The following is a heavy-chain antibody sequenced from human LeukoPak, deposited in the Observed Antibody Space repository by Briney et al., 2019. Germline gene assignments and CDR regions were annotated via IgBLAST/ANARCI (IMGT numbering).Heavy chain of an antibody. CDR3: AKESHYYASSSPLHYFDY. J-gene: IGHJ4*02. CDR2: ISGSGGST. V-gene: IGHV3-23*01. CDR1: GFTFSSYA. D-gene: IGHD3-22*01. Sequence: PGGSLRLSCAASGFTFSSYAMSWVRQAPGKGLEWVSAISGSGGSTYYADSVKGRFTISRDNSKNTLYLQMNSLRAEDTAVYYCAKESHYYASSSPLHYFDYWGQGTLVTVSS.